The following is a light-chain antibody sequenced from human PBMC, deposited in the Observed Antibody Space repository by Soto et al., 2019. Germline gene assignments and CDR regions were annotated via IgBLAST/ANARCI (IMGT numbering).Light chain of an antibody. CDR2: EVS. J-gene: IGLJ1*01. V-gene: IGLV2-23*02. CDR1: SSNVGSYNL. Sequence: HSALTQPASVSGSPGQSITTSCTGTSSNVGSYNLLSWYQQYPGKAPKLMIYEVSKRPSGVSNRFSGSKSGNTASLTISGLQAEDEADYYCCSYAGRSAPYVFGTGTKLTVL. CDR3: CSYAGRSAPYV.